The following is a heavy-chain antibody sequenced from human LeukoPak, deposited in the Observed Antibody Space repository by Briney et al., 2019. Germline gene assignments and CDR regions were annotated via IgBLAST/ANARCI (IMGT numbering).Heavy chain of an antibody. Sequence: SETLSLTCAVYGGSFSGYYWSWIRQPPGKGLEWIGEINHSGSTNYNPSLKSRVTISVDTSKNQFSLKLSSVTAADTAVYYCARVHYDFWSGPFDYWGQGTLVTVSS. CDR2: INHSGST. J-gene: IGHJ4*02. V-gene: IGHV4-34*01. CDR1: GGSFSGYY. D-gene: IGHD3-3*01. CDR3: ARVHYDFWSGPFDY.